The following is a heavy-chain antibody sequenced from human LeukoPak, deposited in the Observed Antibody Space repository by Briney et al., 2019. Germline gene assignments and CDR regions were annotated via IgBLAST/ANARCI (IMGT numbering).Heavy chain of an antibody. V-gene: IGHV1-46*01. CDR1: GYIFTSYY. CDR3: ATQQLVRFVLRFQH. D-gene: IGHD6-13*01. J-gene: IGHJ1*01. CDR2: INPSDGTT. Sequence: ASVKVSCKASGYIFTSYYMHWVRQAPGQGLEWMGIINPSDGTTNYAQKFQGRVTMTEDTSTNTAYMELSSLRSEDTAVYYCATQQLVRFVLRFQHWGQGTLVTVSS.